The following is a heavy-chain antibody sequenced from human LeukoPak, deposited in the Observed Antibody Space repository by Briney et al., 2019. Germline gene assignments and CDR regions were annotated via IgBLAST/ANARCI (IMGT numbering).Heavy chain of an antibody. CDR1: GDSIGSGGYY. Sequence: SETLSLTCTVSGDSIGSGGYYWSWIRQPPGKGLEWIGYIYHSGSTYYNPSLKSRVTISVDRSKNQFSLKLSSVTAADTAVYYCARDRRCSSTSCNWFDPWGQGTLVTVSS. CDR3: ARDRRCSSTSCNWFDP. CDR2: IYHSGST. V-gene: IGHV4-30-2*01. J-gene: IGHJ5*02. D-gene: IGHD2-2*01.